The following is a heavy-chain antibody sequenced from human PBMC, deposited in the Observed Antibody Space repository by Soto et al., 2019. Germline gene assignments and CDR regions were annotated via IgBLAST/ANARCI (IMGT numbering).Heavy chain of an antibody. D-gene: IGHD3-3*01. Sequence: EVQLVESGGGLVQPGGSLRLCCAASGFTFNSYWMSWVRQAPGKGLEWVANIKQDGSEKYYVDSVKGRFTISRDNAKNSRYLQMNILRDEYTAVYYFARGYDIWSADCLYFAPWGQGTLVTVSS. CDR2: IKQDGSEK. V-gene: IGHV3-7*05. CDR3: ARGYDIWSADCLYFAP. CDR1: GFTFNSYW. J-gene: IGHJ5*02.